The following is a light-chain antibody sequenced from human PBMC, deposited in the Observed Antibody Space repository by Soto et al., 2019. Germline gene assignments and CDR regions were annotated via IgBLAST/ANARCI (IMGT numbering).Light chain of an antibody. Sequence: DIQMTQSPSTLSASVGDSVTITCRASQSISTWLAWYQQKPGKAPNLLIYDASSLDSGVPSRFSGSGSGTEFTLTISSLQPDDFATYYCQQYNSFSKTFGQGTKVEIK. J-gene: IGKJ1*01. CDR2: DAS. CDR1: QSISTW. CDR3: QQYNSFSKT. V-gene: IGKV1-5*01.